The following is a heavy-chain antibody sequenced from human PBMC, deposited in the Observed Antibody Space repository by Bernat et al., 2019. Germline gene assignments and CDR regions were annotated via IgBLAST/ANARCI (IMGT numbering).Heavy chain of an antibody. V-gene: IGHV3-30*01. D-gene: IGHD3-9*01. CDR1: GFTFSDYA. CDR3: ARLTKTDAFDI. CDR2: ISYDGSNK. J-gene: IGHJ3*02. Sequence: QVELVESGGGVVQPGRSLRLSCAASGFTFSDYAMHWVRQAPGKGLEWVAVISYDGSNKYYADSVKGRFTISRDNSKNTLYLQMNSLRAEDTAVYYCARLTKTDAFDIWGQGTMVTVSS.